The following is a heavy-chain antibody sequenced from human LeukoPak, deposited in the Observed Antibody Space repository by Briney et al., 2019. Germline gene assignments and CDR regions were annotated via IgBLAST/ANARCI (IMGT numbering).Heavy chain of an antibody. Sequence: GGSLRLSCAASGFTFSSYAMSWVRQAPGKGLEWVSAISGSGGSTYYADSVKGRFTISRDNSKNTLYLQMNSLRAEDTAVYYCAKDRPTYYDFWSGYYTFDYWGQGTLVTVSS. CDR2: ISGSGGST. D-gene: IGHD3-3*01. CDR1: GFTFSSYA. J-gene: IGHJ4*02. V-gene: IGHV3-23*01. CDR3: AKDRPTYYDFWSGYYTFDY.